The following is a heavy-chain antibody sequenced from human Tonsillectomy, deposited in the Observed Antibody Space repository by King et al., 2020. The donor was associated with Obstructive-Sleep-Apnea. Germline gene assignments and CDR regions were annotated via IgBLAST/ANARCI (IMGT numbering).Heavy chain of an antibody. CDR2: IYWDDDE. CDR1: GFSFSTPGVA. CDR3: AHRFPRPGYDSNSMGEFAF. Sequence: LTLKESGPTLVKPTQTLTLTCSFSGFSFSTPGVAVGWIRQPPGKALEWLALIYWDDDERYSPSLRSRLTITKDTSKNQVVLKMTNMDPVDTATYYCAHRFPRPGYDSNSMGEFAFWAQGTLVTVSS. J-gene: IGHJ4*02. D-gene: IGHD6-13*01. V-gene: IGHV2-5*02.